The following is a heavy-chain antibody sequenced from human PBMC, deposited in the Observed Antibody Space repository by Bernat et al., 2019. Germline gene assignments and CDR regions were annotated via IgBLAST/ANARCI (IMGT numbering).Heavy chain of an antibody. Sequence: VQLVESGGGLVKPGGSLRLSCAASGFTFSNAWMSWIHQAPGKGLEWVSYISSSSSYTNYADSVKGRFTISRDNAKNSLYLQMNSLRAEDTAVYYCARGHLVSIAAAGNFDYWGQGTLVTVSS. CDR3: ARGHLVSIAAAGNFDY. V-gene: IGHV3-11*05. D-gene: IGHD6-13*01. CDR1: GFTFSNAW. J-gene: IGHJ4*02. CDR2: ISSSSSYT.